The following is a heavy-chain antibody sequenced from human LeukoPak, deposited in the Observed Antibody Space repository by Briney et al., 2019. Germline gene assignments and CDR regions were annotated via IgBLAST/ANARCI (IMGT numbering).Heavy chain of an antibody. Sequence: PGGSLRLSCAASGFTFSSYAMSWVRHAPGKGLEWGSAISGSGGSTYYADSVKGRFTIYRDNSKNTLYLQMNSLRAEDTAVYYCAKDKPRIMITFGGVIVAENWFDPWGQGTLVTVSS. CDR1: GFTFSSYA. CDR3: AKDKPRIMITFGGVIVAENWFDP. V-gene: IGHV3-23*01. CDR2: ISGSGGST. J-gene: IGHJ5*02. D-gene: IGHD3-16*02.